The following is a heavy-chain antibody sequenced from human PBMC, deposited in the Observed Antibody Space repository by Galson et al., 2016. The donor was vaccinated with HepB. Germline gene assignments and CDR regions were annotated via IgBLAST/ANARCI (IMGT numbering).Heavy chain of an antibody. CDR3: ARGRGLVPDY. CDR1: GFSLTSYT. D-gene: IGHD6-13*01. CDR2: ISSDGSNK. J-gene: IGHJ4*02. Sequence: SLRLSCAASGFSLTSYTMHWVRQAPGKGLDWVAFISSDGSNKDYAESVKGRFTVSRDNSKNTLNLQMSSLRPEDTAVYYCARGRGLVPDYGGQGTLAIVSS. V-gene: IGHV3-30-3*01.